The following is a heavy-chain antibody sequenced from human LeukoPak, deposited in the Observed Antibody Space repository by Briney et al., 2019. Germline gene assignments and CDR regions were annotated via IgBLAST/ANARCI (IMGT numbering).Heavy chain of an antibody. J-gene: IGHJ4*02. Sequence: GGSLILSCAASGFTFSSYAMSWVRRAPGKGLEGVSAISGSGGSTYYADSVKGRFTISRDNSKNTLYLQMNSLRAEDTAVYYCATGGIAAAGSWGNWGQGTLVTVSS. CDR2: ISGSGGST. V-gene: IGHV3-23*01. CDR3: ATGGIAAAGSWGN. CDR1: GFTFSSYA. D-gene: IGHD6-13*01.